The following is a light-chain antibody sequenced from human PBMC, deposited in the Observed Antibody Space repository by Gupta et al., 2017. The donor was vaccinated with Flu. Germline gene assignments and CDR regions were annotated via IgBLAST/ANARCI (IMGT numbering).Light chain of an antibody. V-gene: IGKV1-8*01. CDR3: QREDTWRKT. CDR2: DAS. Sequence: PSSVSASTGDRVTISWQSSQGIGYFLAWSQQKPGRAPNLLIFDASALYSGVPSTFSGSGSGTVFTLTISLRQFEDFANYYCQREDTWRKTFGLGTKVEVK. CDR1: QGIGYF. J-gene: IGKJ1*01.